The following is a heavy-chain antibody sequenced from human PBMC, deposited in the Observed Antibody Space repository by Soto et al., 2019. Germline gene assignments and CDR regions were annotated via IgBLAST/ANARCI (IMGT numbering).Heavy chain of an antibody. CDR3: AKRSRQWLVYDY. CDR1: GFTFSDYY. J-gene: IGHJ4*02. D-gene: IGHD6-19*01. CDR2: ISSSGSTI. V-gene: IGHV3-11*01. Sequence: GGSLRLSCAASGFTFSDYYMSWIRQAPGKGLEWVSYISSSGSTIYYADSVKGRFTISRDNSKNTLYLQMNSLRAEDTAVYYCAKRSRQWLVYDYWGQGTLVTVSS.